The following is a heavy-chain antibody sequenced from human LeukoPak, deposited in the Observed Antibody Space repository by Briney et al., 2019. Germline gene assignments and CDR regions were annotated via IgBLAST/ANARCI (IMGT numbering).Heavy chain of an antibody. Sequence: GGSLRLSCAASGFTFSSYAMSRVRQAPGKGLEWVSAISYNGAITYYADSVKGRFTISRDISKNTLYLQMNSLRAEDTAVYYCAKALPRSFDYWGQGTLVTVSS. J-gene: IGHJ4*02. CDR1: GFTFSSYA. CDR2: ISYNGAIT. CDR3: AKALPRSFDY. V-gene: IGHV3-23*01.